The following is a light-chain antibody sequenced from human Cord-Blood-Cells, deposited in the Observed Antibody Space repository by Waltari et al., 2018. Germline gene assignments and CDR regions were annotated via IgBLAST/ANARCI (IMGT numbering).Light chain of an antibody. CDR1: QSVSSN. J-gene: IGKJ5*01. Sequence: EIVMTQSPATLSVSPGERATTSCRSNQSVSSNLAWYQQKPGQAPRLLIYGESTRATGIPARFSGSGSGTEFTLTISSLQSEDFAVYYCQQYNNWPPITFGQGTRLESK. V-gene: IGKV3-15*01. CDR3: QQYNNWPPIT. CDR2: GES.